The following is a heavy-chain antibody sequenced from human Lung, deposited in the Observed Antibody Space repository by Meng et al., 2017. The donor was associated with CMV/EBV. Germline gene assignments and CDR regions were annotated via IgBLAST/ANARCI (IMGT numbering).Heavy chain of an antibody. CDR3: ARNERDTAGNYYAGVDV. D-gene: IGHD5-18*01. V-gene: IGHV3-53*01. CDR2: IDTIGST. Sequence: GESLKIXCAASGFSIRDYFLTWVRRAPGKGLEWVSLIDTIGSTEYAGSVKGRFTISRDISKNTLYLQMSSLRAEDTAVYYCARNERDTAGNYYAGVDVWGRGAPVTVSS. CDR1: GFSIRDYF. J-gene: IGHJ6*02.